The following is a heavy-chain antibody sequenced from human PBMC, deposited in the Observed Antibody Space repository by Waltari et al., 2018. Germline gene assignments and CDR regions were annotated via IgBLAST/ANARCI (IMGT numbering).Heavy chain of an antibody. D-gene: IGHD2-21*01. J-gene: IGHJ6*02. V-gene: IGHV1-46*01. CDR2: INPSGGST. CDR3: ASDTGALWMDV. CDR1: EYTLTSSY. Sequence: AEVKKPGASVKISCKTSEYTLTSSYVHWVRQAPGQGLEWMGIINPSGGSTIYAQKFQGRVTMTRDTSTSTVYMELSSLRSEDTAVYYCASDTGALWMDVWGQGTTVTVSS.